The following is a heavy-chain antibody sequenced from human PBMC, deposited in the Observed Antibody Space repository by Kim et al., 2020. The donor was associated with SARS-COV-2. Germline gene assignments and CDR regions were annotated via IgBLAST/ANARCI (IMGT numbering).Heavy chain of an antibody. D-gene: IGHD6-13*01. CDR1: GGSISSYY. Sequence: SETLSLTCTVSGGSISSYYWSWIRQPPGKGLEWIGYIYYSGSTNYNPSLKSRVTISVDTSKNQFSLKLSSVTAADTAVYYCARADGAAAHGPVSVDPWGQGTLVTVSS. V-gene: IGHV4-59*08. CDR3: ARADGAAAHGPVSVDP. CDR2: IYYSGST. J-gene: IGHJ5*02.